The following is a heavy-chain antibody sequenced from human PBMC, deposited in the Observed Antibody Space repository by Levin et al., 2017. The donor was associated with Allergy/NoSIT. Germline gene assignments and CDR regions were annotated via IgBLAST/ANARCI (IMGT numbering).Heavy chain of an antibody. CDR2: IWYDGSNK. J-gene: IGHJ6*02. V-gene: IGHV3-33*01. D-gene: IGHD3-22*01. Sequence: GESLKISCAASGFTFSSYGMHWVRQAPGKGLEWVAVIWYDGSNKYYADSVKGRFTISRDNSKNTLYLQMNSLRAEDTAVYYCARDRVVVVHGLYWYYGMDVWGQGTTVTVSS. CDR3: ARDRVVVVHGLYWYYGMDV. CDR1: GFTFSSYG.